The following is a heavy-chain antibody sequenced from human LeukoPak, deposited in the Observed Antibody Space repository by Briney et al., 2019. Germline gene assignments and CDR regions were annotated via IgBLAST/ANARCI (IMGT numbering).Heavy chain of an antibody. D-gene: IGHD5-12*01. Sequence: GGSLRLSCAASGFTFSSYGMHWVRQAPGKGLEWVAVIWYDGSNKYYADSVKGRFTISRDNSKNTLYLQMNSLRAEDTAVYYCARDKYSDYDNLDYWGQGTLVTVSS. CDR3: ARDKYSDYDNLDY. V-gene: IGHV3-33*01. CDR1: GFTFSSYG. CDR2: IWYDGSNK. J-gene: IGHJ4*02.